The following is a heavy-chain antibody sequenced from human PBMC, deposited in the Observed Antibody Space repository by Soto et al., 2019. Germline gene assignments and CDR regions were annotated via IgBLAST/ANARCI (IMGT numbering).Heavy chain of an antibody. CDR2: INPNSGGT. Sequence: ASVKVSCKASGYTFTGYYMHWVRQAPGQGLEWMGWINPNSGGTNYAQKFQGRVTMTRDTSISTAYMELSRLRSDDTAVYYCARDLPLSHMPFWSGYYATFDYHGMDVCDQRTTFTVSS. V-gene: IGHV1-2*02. CDR1: GYTFTGYY. J-gene: IGHJ6*01. CDR3: ARDLPLSHMPFWSGYYATFDYHGMDV. D-gene: IGHD3-3*01.